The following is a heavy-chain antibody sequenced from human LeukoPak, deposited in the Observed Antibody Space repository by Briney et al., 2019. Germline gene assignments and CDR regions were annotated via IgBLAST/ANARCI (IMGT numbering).Heavy chain of an antibody. CDR2: IISDASST. CDR1: GFTFSSYW. CDR3: ARGYGDWFDP. D-gene: IGHD3-10*01. V-gene: IGHV3-74*01. J-gene: IGHJ5*02. Sequence: GGSLRLSCAASGFTFSSYWMHWVRQPPGKGLVWVSRIISDASSTYYADSVKGRFSISRDNTKNTLYLQMNSLRAEDTAVYYCARGYGDWFDPWGQGTLVTVSS.